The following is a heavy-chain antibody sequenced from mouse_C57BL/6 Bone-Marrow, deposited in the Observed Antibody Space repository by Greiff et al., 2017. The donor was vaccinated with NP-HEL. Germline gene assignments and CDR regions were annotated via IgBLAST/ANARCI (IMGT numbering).Heavy chain of an antibody. Sequence: EVKLVESGPGLVKPSQSLSLTCSVTGYSITSGYYWNWIRQFPGNKLEWMGYISYDGSNNYNPSLKNRISITRDTSKNQFFLKLNSVTTEDTATYYCARVGDYSPYFDYWGQGTTLTVSS. J-gene: IGHJ2*01. CDR1: GYSITSGYY. CDR2: ISYDGSN. CDR3: ARVGDYSPYFDY. V-gene: IGHV3-6*01. D-gene: IGHD2-12*01.